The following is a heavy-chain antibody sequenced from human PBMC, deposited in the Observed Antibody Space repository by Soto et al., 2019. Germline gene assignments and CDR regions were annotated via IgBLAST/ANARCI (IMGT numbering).Heavy chain of an antibody. J-gene: IGHJ6*03. V-gene: IGHV4-61*08. CDR1: GGSISSAGHY. Sequence: SETLSLTCTVSGGSISSAGHYWIWIRQPPGKGLEWIGYIYYSGSTNYNPSLKSRVTISVDTSKNQFSLKLSSVTAADTAVYYCARIDYYYYMDVWGKGTTVTVSS. CDR3: ARIDYYYYMDV. CDR2: IYYSGST.